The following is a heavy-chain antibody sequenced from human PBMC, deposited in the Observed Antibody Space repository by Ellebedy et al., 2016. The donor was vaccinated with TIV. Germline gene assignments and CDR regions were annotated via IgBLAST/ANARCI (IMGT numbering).Heavy chain of an antibody. D-gene: IGHD1-26*01. CDR1: GFFLSSYW. V-gene: IGHV3-7*03. CDR3: ARGRDSSGSYFSAIFDY. Sequence: GESLKISXEASGFFLSSYWMSWVRRVPGRGLEWVANINRQDRSETYYVDSVKGRFTISRDNARNTLYLQMNSLRAEDTAIYYCARGRDSSGSYFSAIFDYWGQGALVTVSS. J-gene: IGHJ4*02. CDR2: INRQDRSET.